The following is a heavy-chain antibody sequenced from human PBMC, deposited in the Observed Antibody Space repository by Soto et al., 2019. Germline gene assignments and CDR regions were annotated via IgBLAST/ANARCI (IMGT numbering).Heavy chain of an antibody. CDR3: AGAGAAACSYYFDY. V-gene: IGHV4-59*01. CDR2: IYYSGST. D-gene: IGHD6-13*01. Sequence: SETLSLTCTVSGGSISSYYWSWIRQPPGKGLEWIGYIYYSGSTNYNPSLKSRVTISVDTSKNQFSLKLSSVTAADTAVYYCAGAGAAACSYYFDYWGQGTLVTVSS. J-gene: IGHJ4*02. CDR1: GGSISSYY.